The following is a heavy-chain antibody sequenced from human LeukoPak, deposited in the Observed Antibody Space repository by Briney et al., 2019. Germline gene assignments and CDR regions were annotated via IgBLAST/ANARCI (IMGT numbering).Heavy chain of an antibody. Sequence: GESLKISGKGSGYSFTSYWIGWVRQMPGKGLEWMGIIYPGDSDTRYSPSFQGQVTISADKSISTAYVQWSSLKASDTAMYYCARQQQQLTLDYWGQGTLVTVSS. D-gene: IGHD6-13*01. CDR3: ARQQQQLTLDY. J-gene: IGHJ4*02. CDR1: GYSFTSYW. V-gene: IGHV5-51*01. CDR2: IYPGDSDT.